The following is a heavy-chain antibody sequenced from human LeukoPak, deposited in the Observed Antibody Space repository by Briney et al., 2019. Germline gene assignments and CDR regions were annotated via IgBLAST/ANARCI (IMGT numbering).Heavy chain of an antibody. CDR1: GFTFSSYG. CDR3: FGYCSSTSCYLKAY. J-gene: IGHJ4*02. V-gene: IGHV3-30*02. D-gene: IGHD2-2*01. CDR2: IRYDGSNK. Sequence: GGSLRLSCAASGFTFSSYGMHWVRQAPGKGLEWVAFIRYDGSNKYYADSVKGRFTISRDNSKNTLYLQMNSLRAEDTAVYYCFGYCSSTSCYLKAYWGQGTLVTVSS.